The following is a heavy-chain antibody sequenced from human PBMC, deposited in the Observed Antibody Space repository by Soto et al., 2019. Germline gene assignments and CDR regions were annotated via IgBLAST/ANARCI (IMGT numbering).Heavy chain of an antibody. J-gene: IGHJ6*02. CDR1: GGTFSGYT. V-gene: IGHV1-69*02. CDR2: IIPILGIA. CDR3: ARVITMVRGVTPGGMDV. D-gene: IGHD3-10*01. Sequence: QVQLVQSGAEVKKPGSSVKVSCKASGGTFSGYTISWVRQAPGQGLEWMGRIIPILGIANYAQKFQGRVTITADKSTSTAYMELSSLRSEDTAVYYCARVITMVRGVTPGGMDVWGQGTTVTVSS.